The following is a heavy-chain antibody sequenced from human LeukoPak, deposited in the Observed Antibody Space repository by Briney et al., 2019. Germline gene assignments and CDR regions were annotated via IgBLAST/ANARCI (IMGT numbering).Heavy chain of an antibody. CDR2: INQDGSEK. CDR1: GFIFSTYW. Sequence: GGSLRLSCAASGFIFSTYWMSWVRQPPGKGLEWVANINQDGSEKYYVDPVKGRFTISRDNAKNSLYLQINSLRVEDTAVYYCVNGGWEYWGQGALVTVSS. V-gene: IGHV3-7*01. CDR3: VNGGWEY. D-gene: IGHD1-26*01. J-gene: IGHJ4*02.